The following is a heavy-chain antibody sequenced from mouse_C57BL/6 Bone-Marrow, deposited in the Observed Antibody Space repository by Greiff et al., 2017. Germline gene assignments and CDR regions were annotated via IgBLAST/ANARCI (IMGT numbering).Heavy chain of an antibody. CDR3: AIEEGYGYDGSLAYYAMDY. Sequence: QVQLQQPGAELVKPGASVKVSCKASGYTFTSYWMHWVKQRPGQGLEWIGRIHPSDSDTNYNQKFKGKATLTVDKSSSTAYMQLSSLTSEDSAVYYCAIEEGYGYDGSLAYYAMDYWGQGTSVTVSS. CDR1: GYTFTSYW. D-gene: IGHD2-2*01. CDR2: IHPSDSDT. J-gene: IGHJ4*01. V-gene: IGHV1-74*01.